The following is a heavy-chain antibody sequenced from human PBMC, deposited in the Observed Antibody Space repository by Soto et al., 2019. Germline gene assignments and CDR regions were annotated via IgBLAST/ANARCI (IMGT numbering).Heavy chain of an antibody. CDR3: VKNEWFRFDS. Sequence: QVQLQESGPGLVKPSGTLALTCTVSGGSISSNWWRWVRQPPGKGLEWIGEMYHSGSSNYNPSLKNRVSMSIDKSKNQFSLELTSVTAADTALYYCVKNEWFRFDSWGQGTLVTVSS. CDR1: GGSISSNW. J-gene: IGHJ5*01. D-gene: IGHD3-3*01. CDR2: MYHSGSS. V-gene: IGHV4-4*02.